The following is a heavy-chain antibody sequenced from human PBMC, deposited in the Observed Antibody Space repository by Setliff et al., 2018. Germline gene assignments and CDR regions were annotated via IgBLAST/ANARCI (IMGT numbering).Heavy chain of an antibody. J-gene: IGHJ4*02. V-gene: IGHV3-30*02. CDR3: ARDGAYCSGGSCYSFDY. Sequence: PGGSLRLSCAASGFSFNTYGMHWVRQAPGEGLEWVAFVQFDGSNKYYADSVLGRFTISRDNSKNTLYLQMSSLRADDTAVYYCARDGAYCSGGSCYSFDYWGQGTLVTVS. CDR2: VQFDGSNK. CDR1: GFSFNTYG. D-gene: IGHD2-15*01.